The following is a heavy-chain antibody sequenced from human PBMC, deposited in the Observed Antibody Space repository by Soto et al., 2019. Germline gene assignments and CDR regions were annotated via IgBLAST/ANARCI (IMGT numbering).Heavy chain of an antibody. Sequence: GGSLRLSCAASGFTFSSYAMHWVRQAPGKGLEWVAVISYDGSNKYYADSVKGRFTISRDNSKNTLYLQMNSLRAEDTAMYYCASDNYDFWRGYFLTAQAHWGQGTLVTVSS. CDR2: ISYDGSNK. CDR1: GFTFSSYA. J-gene: IGHJ4*02. D-gene: IGHD3-3*01. CDR3: ASDNYDFWRGYFLTAQAH. V-gene: IGHV3-30-3*01.